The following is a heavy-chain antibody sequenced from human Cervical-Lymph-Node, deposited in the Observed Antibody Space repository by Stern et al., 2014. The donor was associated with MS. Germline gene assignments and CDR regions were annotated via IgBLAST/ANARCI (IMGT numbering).Heavy chain of an antibody. D-gene: IGHD5-24*01. J-gene: IGHJ5*01. CDR3: AKRRDGFNYLAS. Sequence: VQLVESGGGVVQPGRSLRLSCSASGFTFSSYGMHWVRQIPGKGLEWWALISSDGTEEFYADSVKGRFTISRDNSKKTLYLQMNGLRAEDTAVYSCAKRRDGFNYLASWGQGTLVTVSS. CDR2: ISSDGTEE. CDR1: GFTFSSYG. V-gene: IGHV3-30*18.